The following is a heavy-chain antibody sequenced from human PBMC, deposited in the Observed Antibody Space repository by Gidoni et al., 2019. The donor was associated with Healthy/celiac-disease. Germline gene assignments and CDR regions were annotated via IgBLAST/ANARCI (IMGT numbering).Heavy chain of an antibody. CDR3: ARDLVVAYGSGIDY. Sequence: QVQLVESGGGVVQPGRSLRLSCAASGFTFSSYGMHWVRQAPGKGLEWVAVIWYDGSNKYYADSVKGRFTISRDNSKNTLYLQMNSLRAEDTAVYYCARDLVVAYGSGIDYWGQGTLVTVSS. J-gene: IGHJ4*02. V-gene: IGHV3-33*01. D-gene: IGHD3-10*01. CDR1: GFTFSSYG. CDR2: IWYDGSNK.